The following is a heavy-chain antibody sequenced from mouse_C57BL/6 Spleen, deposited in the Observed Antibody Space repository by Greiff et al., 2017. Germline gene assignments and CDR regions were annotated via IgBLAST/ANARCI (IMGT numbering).Heavy chain of an antibody. D-gene: IGHD1-1*01. CDR2: INPSTGGT. V-gene: IGHV1-42*01. CDR3: ARAFYYGSSRDWYFDV. CDR1: GYSFTGYY. J-gene: IGHJ1*03. Sequence: VHVKQSGPELVKPGASVKISCKASGYSFTGYYMNWVKQSPEKSLEWIGEINPSTGGTTYNQKFKAKATLTVDKSSSTAYMQLKSLTSEDSAVYYCARAFYYGSSRDWYFDVWGTGTTVTVSS.